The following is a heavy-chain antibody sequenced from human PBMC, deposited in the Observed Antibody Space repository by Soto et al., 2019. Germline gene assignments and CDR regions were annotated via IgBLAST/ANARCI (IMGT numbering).Heavy chain of an antibody. J-gene: IGHJ4*02. V-gene: IGHV4-34*01. D-gene: IGHD3-3*01. Sequence: ETLSLTCAVYGGSFSGYYWSWIRQPPGKGLEWIGEINHSGSTNYNPSLKSRVTISVGTSKNQFSLKLSSVTAADTAVYYCASNSKLLRFLEWFPLDYWGQGTLVTVSS. CDR1: GGSFSGYY. CDR2: INHSGST. CDR3: ASNSKLLRFLEWFPLDY.